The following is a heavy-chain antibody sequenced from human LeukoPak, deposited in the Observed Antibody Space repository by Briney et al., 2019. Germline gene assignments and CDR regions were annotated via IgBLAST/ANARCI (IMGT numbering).Heavy chain of an antibody. CDR2: ISYGGSNK. D-gene: IGHD3-10*01. Sequence: PGRSLRLSCAASGFTFSSYAMHWVRQAPGKGLEWVAVISYGGSNKYYADSVKGRFTISRDNSKNTLYLQMNSLRAEDMAVYYCARGYYYGSGSYYKDGNWFDPWGQGTLVTVSS. V-gene: IGHV3-30*04. CDR3: ARGYYYGSGSYYKDGNWFDP. CDR1: GFTFSSYA. J-gene: IGHJ5*02.